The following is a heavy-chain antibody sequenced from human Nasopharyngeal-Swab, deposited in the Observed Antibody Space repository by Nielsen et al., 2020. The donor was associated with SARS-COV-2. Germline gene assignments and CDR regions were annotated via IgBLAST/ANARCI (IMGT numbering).Heavy chain of an antibody. V-gene: IGHV3-7*01. D-gene: IGHD3-10*01. Sequence: GESLKISCAASGFTFSSYAMSWVRQAPGKGLEWVGAIKEDESEIPYVDSVKGRFAISRDNAKNSLSLQMNSLRAEDTAVYFCARAGASSSGRYYMDVWGKGTSVTVSS. J-gene: IGHJ6*03. CDR2: IKEDESEI. CDR1: GFTFSSYA. CDR3: ARAGASSSGRYYMDV.